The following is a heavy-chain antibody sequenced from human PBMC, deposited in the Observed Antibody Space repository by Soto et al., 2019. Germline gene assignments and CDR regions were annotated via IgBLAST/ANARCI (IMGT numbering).Heavy chain of an antibody. J-gene: IGHJ4*02. CDR1: GFTFSSYA. CDR2: ISGSGGST. Sequence: GGSLRLSCAASGFTFSSYAMSWVRQAPGKGLEWVSAISGSGGSTYYADSVKGRFTISRDNSKNTLYLQMNSLRAEDTAVYYCANGDSSGYYWYWGQGTLVTVSS. D-gene: IGHD3-22*01. CDR3: ANGDSSGYYWY. V-gene: IGHV3-23*01.